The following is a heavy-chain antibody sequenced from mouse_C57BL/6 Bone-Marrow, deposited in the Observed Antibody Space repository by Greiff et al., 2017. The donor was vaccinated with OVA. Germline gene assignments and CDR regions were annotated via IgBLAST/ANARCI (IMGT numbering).Heavy chain of an antibody. Sequence: QVQLQQSGAELARPGASVKLSCKASGYTFTSYGISWVKQRTGQGLEWIGAIYPRSGNTYYNEKFKGKATLTADKSSSTAYMELRSLTSEDSAVYFCARDRNWDWGQGTTLTVSS. D-gene: IGHD4-1*01. J-gene: IGHJ2*01. CDR2: IYPRSGNT. CDR3: ARDRNWD. CDR1: GYTFTSYG. V-gene: IGHV1-81*01.